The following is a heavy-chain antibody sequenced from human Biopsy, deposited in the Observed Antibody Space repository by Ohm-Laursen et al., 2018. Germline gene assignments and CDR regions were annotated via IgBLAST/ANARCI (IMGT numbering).Heavy chain of an antibody. CDR2: ISYTGGI. CDR3: ARHIGSSWEWAFDI. CDR1: GGSISGYH. Sequence: SDTLSLTCTVSGGSISGYHWSWIRKSPGKGLEWLAYISYTGGITSNPSLNGRATMSLDTSKNQFSLRLSSVTAADTAVYYCARHIGSSWEWAFDIWGRGTMVTVSS. J-gene: IGHJ3*02. D-gene: IGHD6-13*01. V-gene: IGHV4-59*07.